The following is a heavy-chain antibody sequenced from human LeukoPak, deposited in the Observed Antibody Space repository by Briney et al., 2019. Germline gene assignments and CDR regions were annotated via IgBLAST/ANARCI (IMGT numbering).Heavy chain of an antibody. D-gene: IGHD2-15*01. Sequence: PGGSLRLSCAASGFTFSSYEMNWVRQAPGKGLEGVSYISSSGSTIYYADSVKGRFTISRDNAKNSLYLQMNSLRAEDTAVYYCARDSIVVVVAAIWTDGMDVWGQGTTVTVSS. CDR1: GFTFSSYE. J-gene: IGHJ6*02. CDR2: ISSSGSTI. CDR3: ARDSIVVVVAAIWTDGMDV. V-gene: IGHV3-48*03.